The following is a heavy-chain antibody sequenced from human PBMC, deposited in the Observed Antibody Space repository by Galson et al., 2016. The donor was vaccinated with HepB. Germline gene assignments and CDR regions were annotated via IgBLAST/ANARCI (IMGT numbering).Heavy chain of an antibody. CDR1: GFTFSRHS. CDR2: MNSDGSSS. CDR3: TRGGGDGSPALGY. Sequence: SLRLSCAASGFTFSRHSMHWVRQAPGKGLVWVSHMNSDGSSSKYADPVKGRFTISRDNVKNTRYLQMNSLRAEDTAVYYCTRGGGDGSPALGYWGQGTLVTVSS. V-gene: IGHV3-74*03. J-gene: IGHJ4*02. D-gene: IGHD2-21*01.